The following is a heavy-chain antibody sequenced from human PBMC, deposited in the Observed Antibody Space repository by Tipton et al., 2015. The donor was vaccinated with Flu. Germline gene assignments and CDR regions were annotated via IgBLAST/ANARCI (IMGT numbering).Heavy chain of an antibody. D-gene: IGHD1/OR15-1a*01. Sequence: QLVQSGAEVKKPGASLKVSCKASGYTFSDYYAHWVRQAPGQGLEWMGWINPNSGGTKYGKKFQGRVTMTGDTSITTVYMEMSRLTFDDTAVYYCARRTYDSWGQGTLVTVSP. CDR1: GYTFSDYY. J-gene: IGHJ4*02. CDR2: INPNSGGT. V-gene: IGHV1-2*02. CDR3: ARRTYDS.